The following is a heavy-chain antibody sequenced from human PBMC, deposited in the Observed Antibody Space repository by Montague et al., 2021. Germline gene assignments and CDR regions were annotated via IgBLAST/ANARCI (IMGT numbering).Heavy chain of an antibody. CDR3: ARDHRIVGALYYYYGMDV. CDR2: IYSGGST. D-gene: IGHD1-26*01. V-gene: IGHV3-53*01. CDR1: GFTVSSNY. J-gene: IGHJ6*02. Sequence: SLRLSCAASGFTVSSNYMSWVRQAPGKGLEWVSVIYSGGSTYYADSVKGRFTISRDNSKNTLYLQMNSLRAEDTAVYYCARDHRIVGALYYYYGMDVWGQGTTVTVSS.